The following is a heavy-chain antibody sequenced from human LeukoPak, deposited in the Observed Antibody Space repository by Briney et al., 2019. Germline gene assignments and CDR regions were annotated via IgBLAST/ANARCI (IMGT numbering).Heavy chain of an antibody. CDR3: ARGRDYDISTGYYYYYGMDV. J-gene: IGHJ6*02. D-gene: IGHD3-9*01. Sequence: SETLSLTCAVYGGSFSGYYWSWIRQPPGKGLEWIGEINHSGSTNYNPSLKSRVTISVDTSKNQFSLKLSSVTAADTAVYYCARGRDYDISTGYYYYYGMDVWGQGTTVTVSS. V-gene: IGHV4-34*01. CDR1: GGSFSGYY. CDR2: INHSGST.